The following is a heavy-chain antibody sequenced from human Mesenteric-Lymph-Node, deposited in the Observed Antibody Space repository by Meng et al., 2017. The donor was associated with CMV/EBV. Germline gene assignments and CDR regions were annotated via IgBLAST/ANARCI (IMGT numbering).Heavy chain of an antibody. Sequence: GGSLRLSCAASGFTFSSYDMHWLRQAPGKGLEWVAVILYDGGTKYYADSVKGRFTGSRDNSKNTLYLQMDSLRDEDTAVYYCGRGGQSSSRSSLPNWGQGTLVTVSS. CDR1: GFTFSSYD. CDR3: GRGGQSSSRSSLPN. V-gene: IGHV3-30-3*01. CDR2: ILYDGGTK. D-gene: IGHD6-13*01. J-gene: IGHJ4*02.